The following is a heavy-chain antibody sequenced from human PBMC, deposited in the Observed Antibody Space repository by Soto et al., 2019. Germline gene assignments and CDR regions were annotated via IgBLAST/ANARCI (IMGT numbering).Heavy chain of an antibody. CDR2: IIPIFGTA. CDR3: ARGVPDRYSSSWSPSY. D-gene: IGHD6-13*01. V-gene: IGHV1-69*06. J-gene: IGHJ4*02. Sequence: SVKVSCKASGGTFSSYAISWVRQAPGQGLEWMGGIIPIFGTANYAQKFQGRVTITADKSTSTAHMELSSLRSEDTAVYYCARGVPDRYSSSWSPSYWGQGTLVTVSS. CDR1: GGTFSSYA.